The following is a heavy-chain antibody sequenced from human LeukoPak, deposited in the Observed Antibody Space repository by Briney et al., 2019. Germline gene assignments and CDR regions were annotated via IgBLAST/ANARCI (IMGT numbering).Heavy chain of an antibody. Sequence: KTGGSLRLSCSASIASRFTFSSSSMSCVRQAPGKRLEWVSSITSSGSYVYYADSVEGRFTISRYNAKNSLYLQMNSLRAEDTAVYYCATGGSYDAVDIWGQGTMVTVSS. CDR2: ITSSGSYV. V-gene: IGHV3-21*01. CDR1: IASRFTFSSSS. J-gene: IGHJ3*02. CDR3: ATGGSYDAVDI. D-gene: IGHD3-10*01.